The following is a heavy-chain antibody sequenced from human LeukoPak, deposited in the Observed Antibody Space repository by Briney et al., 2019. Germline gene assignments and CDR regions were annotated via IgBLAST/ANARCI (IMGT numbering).Heavy chain of an antibody. D-gene: IGHD3/OR15-3a*01. CDR2: ISSGTSYI. V-gene: IGHV3-21*01. CDR3: ARGILRFLDPAEAEYFQH. CDR1: GFTFSSYS. J-gene: IGHJ1*01. Sequence: GGSLRLSCAASGFTFSSYSMNWVRQAPGKGLEWVSSISSGTSYIYYADSVKGRFTISRDNAKNSLYLQMNSLRAEDTAVYYCARGILRFLDPAEAEYFQHWGQGTLVTVSS.